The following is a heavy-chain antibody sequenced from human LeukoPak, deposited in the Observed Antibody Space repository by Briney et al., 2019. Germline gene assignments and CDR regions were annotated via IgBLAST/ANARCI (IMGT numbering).Heavy chain of an antibody. J-gene: IGHJ4*02. D-gene: IGHD5-24*01. CDR1: GFTFSSYW. V-gene: IGHV3-74*01. CDR2: INSDGSST. CDR3: AVEMATGGFDY. Sequence: GGSLRLSCAASGFTFSSYWMHWVRQAPGKGLVWVSRINSDGSSTSYADSVKGRFTISRDNAKNTLYLQMNSPRAEDTAVYYCAVEMATGGFDYWGQGTLVTVSS.